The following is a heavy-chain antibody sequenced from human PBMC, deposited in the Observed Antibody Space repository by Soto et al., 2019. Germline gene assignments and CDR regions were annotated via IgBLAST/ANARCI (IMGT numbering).Heavy chain of an antibody. CDR2: VIPIFGTA. V-gene: IGHV1-69*13. Sequence: ASVKVSCKAGGGTFSSYAIGWVGQAPGQGLGWMGGVIPIFGTANYAQKFQGRVTITADESTSTAYMELSSLRSEDTAVYYCATSTYSYGFADRRAPPRNWFDPWAPRSLDPVSP. D-gene: IGHD5-18*01. CDR1: GGTFSSYA. J-gene: IGHJ5*02. CDR3: ATSTYSYGFADRRAPPRNWFDP.